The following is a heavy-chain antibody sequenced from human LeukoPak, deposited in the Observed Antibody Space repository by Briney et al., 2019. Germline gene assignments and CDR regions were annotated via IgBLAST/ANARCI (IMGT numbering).Heavy chain of an antibody. D-gene: IGHD1-26*01. J-gene: IGHJ6*02. V-gene: IGHV1-69*10. CDR2: IIPILGIA. CDR1: GGTFSIYA. Sequence: GASVTVSFTASGGTFSIYAISWVRQAPGQGVEWMGRIIPILGIANYAQKFQGRVTITADKSTSTAYMELSSLRSEDTAVYYCARDHGATQGRYQPYYYYYGMDVWGQGTTVTVSS. CDR3: ARDHGATQGRYQPYYYYYGMDV.